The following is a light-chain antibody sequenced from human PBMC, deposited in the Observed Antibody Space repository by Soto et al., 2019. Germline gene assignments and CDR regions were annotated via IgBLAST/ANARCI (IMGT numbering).Light chain of an antibody. CDR3: SSYTSSSSYV. J-gene: IGLJ1*01. Sequence: QSALTQPASVSGSPGQSITISCTGTSSDVGGYNYVSWYQQHPGKAPKLIIYEVSNRPSGVSNRFSGSKSGNTATLTNSGLQAEDESDYYFSSYTSSSSYVFGTGTKLTVL. V-gene: IGLV2-14*01. CDR2: EVS. CDR1: SSDVGGYNY.